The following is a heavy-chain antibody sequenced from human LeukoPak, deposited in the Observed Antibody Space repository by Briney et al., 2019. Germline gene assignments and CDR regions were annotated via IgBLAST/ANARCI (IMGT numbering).Heavy chain of an antibody. CDR3: ARDRPTCGGDCYRFDP. CDR1: GYTFTSYD. D-gene: IGHD2-21*01. V-gene: IGHV1-8*01. J-gene: IGHJ5*02. CDR2: MNPNSGNT. Sequence: ASVKVSCKASGYTFTSYDINWVRQATGQGLEWMGWMNPNSGNTGYAQKFQGRVTMTRNTSISTAYMELSSLRSEDTAVYYCARDRPTCGGDCYRFDPWGQGTLVTVSS.